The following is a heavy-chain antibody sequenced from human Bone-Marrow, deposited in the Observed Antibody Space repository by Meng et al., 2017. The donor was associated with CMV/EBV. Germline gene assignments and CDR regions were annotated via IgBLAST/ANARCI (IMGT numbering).Heavy chain of an antibody. J-gene: IGHJ4*02. Sequence: VPLQQWGAGLLKPSETLSLTCAVYGGSFSGYYWSWIRQPPGKGLEWIGEINHSGSTNYNPSLKSRVTISVDTSKNQFSLKLSSVTAADTAVYYCAREGHNSSGWSRWGQGTLVTVSS. CDR1: GGSFSGYY. CDR3: AREGHNSSGWSR. D-gene: IGHD6-19*01. V-gene: IGHV4-34*01. CDR2: INHSGST.